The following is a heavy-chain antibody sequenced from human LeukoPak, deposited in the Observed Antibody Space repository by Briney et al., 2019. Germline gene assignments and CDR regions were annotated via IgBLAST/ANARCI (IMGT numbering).Heavy chain of an antibody. CDR1: GGSFSGYY. CDR3: ARGLYCSSTSCYVYYFDY. J-gene: IGHJ4*02. V-gene: IGHV4-34*01. Sequence: PETLSLTCAVYGGSFSGYYWSWIRQPPGKGLEWIGEINHSGSTNYNPSLKSRVTISVDTSKNQFSLKLSSVTAADTAVYYCARGLYCSSTSCYVYYFDYWGQGTLVTVSP. CDR2: INHSGST. D-gene: IGHD2-2*01.